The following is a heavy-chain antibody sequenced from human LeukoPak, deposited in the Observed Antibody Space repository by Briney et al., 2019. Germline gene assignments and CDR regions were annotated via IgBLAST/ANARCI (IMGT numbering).Heavy chain of an antibody. J-gene: IGHJ4*02. V-gene: IGHV4-34*01. CDR3: ARGGFYCGDDCYVDY. CDR2: INLSGST. D-gene: IGHD2-21*02. CDR1: GGSFSFYY. Sequence: SETLSLTCAAYGGSFSFYYWSWIRQPPEKGLEWIGEINLSGSTNYNPSLKSRVTISIDTSKNQFPLKLSSVTAADTAVYYCARGGFYCGDDCYVDYWGQGTLVTVSS.